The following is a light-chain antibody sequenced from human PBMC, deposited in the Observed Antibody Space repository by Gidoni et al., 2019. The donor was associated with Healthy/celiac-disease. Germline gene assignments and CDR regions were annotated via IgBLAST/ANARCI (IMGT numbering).Light chain of an antibody. J-gene: IGLJ1*01. Sequence: SYVLTQPPSVSVAPGQTARITCGGNNIGSESVHWYQQKPGQAPVLVVYDESDRPSGIPERFSGSNSGNTATLTISRVEAGDEADYYCQVWDSSSDQYVFGTGTKVTVL. V-gene: IGLV3-21*02. CDR3: QVWDSSSDQYV. CDR2: DES. CDR1: NIGSES.